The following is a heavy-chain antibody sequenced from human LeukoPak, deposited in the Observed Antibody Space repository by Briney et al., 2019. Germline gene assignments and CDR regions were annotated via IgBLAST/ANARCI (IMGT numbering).Heavy chain of an antibody. CDR2: INAGNGNT. V-gene: IGHV1-3*01. D-gene: IGHD3-3*01. CDR3: ARMTIFGVVND. J-gene: IGHJ4*02. Sequence: ASVKVSCKASGYTFTSYAVHWVRQAPGQRLEWMGWINAGNGNTKYSQKFQGRVTITRDTSASTAYMELSSLRSEDTAVYYCARMTIFGVVNDWGQGTLVTVSS. CDR1: GYTFTSYA.